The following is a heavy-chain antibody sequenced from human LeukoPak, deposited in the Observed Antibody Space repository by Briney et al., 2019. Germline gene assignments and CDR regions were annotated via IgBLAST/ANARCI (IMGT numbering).Heavy chain of an antibody. CDR2: INPNSGGT. CDR1: GGTFSSYA. Sequence: ASVKVSCKASGGTFSSYAISWVRQAPGQGLEWMGWINPNSGGTEYEQKFQGRVTMTRDTSISTAYMELSRLRSDDTAVYYCARRVNTGSYLKEDAFHIWGQGTMVTVSS. CDR3: ARRVNTGSYLKEDAFHI. D-gene: IGHD1-26*01. J-gene: IGHJ3*02. V-gene: IGHV1-2*02.